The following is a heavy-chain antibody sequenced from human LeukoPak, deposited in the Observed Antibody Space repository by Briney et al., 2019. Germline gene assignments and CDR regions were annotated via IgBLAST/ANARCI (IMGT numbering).Heavy chain of an antibody. J-gene: IGHJ4*02. CDR3: AKHGRESIFGVVIPFDY. Sequence: GGSLRLSCAASGFSFKSHGMHWVRQAPGKGLEWVAVIWYDGSKRFYADSVKGRFTISRDNSKSTLYLQMNSLRVDDTAVYYCAKHGRESIFGVVIPFDYWGQGTLVTVSS. V-gene: IGHV3-33*06. CDR2: IWYDGSKR. CDR1: GFSFKSHG. D-gene: IGHD3-3*01.